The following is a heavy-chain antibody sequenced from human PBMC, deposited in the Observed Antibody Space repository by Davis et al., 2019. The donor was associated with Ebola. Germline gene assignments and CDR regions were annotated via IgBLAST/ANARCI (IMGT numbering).Heavy chain of an antibody. CDR2: IYYSGST. J-gene: IGHJ5*02. CDR1: GGSISSYY. Sequence: MPSETLSLTCTVSGGSISSYYWSWIRQPPGKGLEWIGYIYYSGSTNYNPSLKSRVTISVDTSKNQFSLKLSSVTAADTAVYYCARDGAWNYCSGGSCYESWFDPWGQGTLVTVSS. CDR3: ARDGAWNYCSGGSCYESWFDP. V-gene: IGHV4-59*01. D-gene: IGHD2-15*01.